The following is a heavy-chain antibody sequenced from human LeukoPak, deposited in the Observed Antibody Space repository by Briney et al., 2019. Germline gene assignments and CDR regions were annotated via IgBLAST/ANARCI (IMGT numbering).Heavy chain of an antibody. J-gene: IGHJ6*02. CDR3: ARASICSSTSCYRPYYYYYGMDV. D-gene: IGHD2-2*01. CDR2: IWYDGSNK. Sequence: PGRSLRLSCAASGFTFSSYGMHWVRQAPGKGLEWVAVIWYDGSNKYYADSVKGRFTISRDNSKNTLYLQMNNLRAEDTAVYYCARASICSSTSCYRPYYYYYGMDVWGQGTTVTVSS. V-gene: IGHV3-33*01. CDR1: GFTFSSYG.